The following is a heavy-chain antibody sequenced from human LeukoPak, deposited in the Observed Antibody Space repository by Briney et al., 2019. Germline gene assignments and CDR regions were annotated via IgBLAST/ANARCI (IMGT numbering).Heavy chain of an antibody. CDR1: GFTFYDYA. CDR2: IGPSGSTT. Sequence: QSGGSLRLSCAASGFTFYDYAMTWVRQAPGKGLEWVSAIGPSGSTTYYADSVKGRFTISRDSSKNTLYLQMNSLRAEDTAVYYCATAKLELPVYWGQGTLVTVSS. J-gene: IGHJ4*02. D-gene: IGHD1-7*01. V-gene: IGHV3-23*01. CDR3: ATAKLELPVY.